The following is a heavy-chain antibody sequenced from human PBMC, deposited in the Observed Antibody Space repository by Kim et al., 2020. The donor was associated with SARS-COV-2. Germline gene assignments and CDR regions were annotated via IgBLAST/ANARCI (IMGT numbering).Heavy chain of an antibody. CDR3: ASGGSLSHVTYYYDSSGLHY. V-gene: IGHV3-23*01. D-gene: IGHD3-22*01. J-gene: IGHJ4*02. CDR1: GFTFSSYA. Sequence: GGSLRLSCAASGFTFSSYAMSWVRQAPGKGLEWVSAISGSGGSTYYADSVKGRFTISRDNSKNTLYLQMNSLRAEDTAVYYCASGGSLSHVTYYYDSSGLHYWGQGTLVTVSS. CDR2: ISGSGGST.